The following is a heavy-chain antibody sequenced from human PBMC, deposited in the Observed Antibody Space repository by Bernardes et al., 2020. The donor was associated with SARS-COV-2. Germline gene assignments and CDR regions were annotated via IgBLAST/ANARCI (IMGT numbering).Heavy chain of an antibody. CDR3: ARRMVRGAKDY. CDR1: GYIFTTYW. V-gene: IGHV5-10-1*01. CDR2: IDPSDSYA. J-gene: IGHJ4*02. D-gene: IGHD3-10*01. Sequence: GESLKISCKGSGYIFTTYWITWVRQVPGKGLEWMGRIDPSDSYAKYSPSFQGHVTISADKSITTAYLQWSSLKASDTAMYYCARRMVRGAKDYWGQGTLVTVSS.